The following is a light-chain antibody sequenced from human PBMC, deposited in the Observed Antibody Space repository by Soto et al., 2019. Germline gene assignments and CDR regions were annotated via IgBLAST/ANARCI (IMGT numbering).Light chain of an antibody. V-gene: IGKV3-20*01. CDR3: QQYGSSLFT. Sequence: EIVLTQSPGTLSLSPGERATLSCRASQSVSSSYLAWYQQKPGQAPRLLIYGASSRATGIPDRFSGSGSGTDFTLTISRLAPEDSAAYYCQQYGSSLFTFGPGTKVDIK. CDR1: QSVSSSY. J-gene: IGKJ3*01. CDR2: GAS.